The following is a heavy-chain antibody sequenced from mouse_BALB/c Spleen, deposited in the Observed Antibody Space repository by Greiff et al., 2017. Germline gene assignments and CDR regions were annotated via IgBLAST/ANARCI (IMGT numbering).Heavy chain of an antibody. CDR3: ASGYYGRPYYFDY. D-gene: IGHD1-1*01. Sequence: VQLQQSGAELVKPGASVKLSCTASGFNIKDTYMHWVKQRPEQGLEWIGRIDPANGNTKYDPKFQGKATITADTSSNTAYLQLSSLTSEDTAVYYCASGYYGRPYYFDYWVQGTTLTVSS. CDR1: GFNIKDTY. J-gene: IGHJ2*01. CDR2: IDPANGNT. V-gene: IGHV14-3*02.